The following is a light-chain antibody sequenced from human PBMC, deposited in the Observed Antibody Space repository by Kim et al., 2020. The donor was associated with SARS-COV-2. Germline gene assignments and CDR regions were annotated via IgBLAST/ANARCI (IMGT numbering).Light chain of an antibody. V-gene: IGKV1-5*01. CDR2: YAS. CDR1: QRITRW. CDR3: HLYNSYLHA. Sequence: SASVGGRVAMTCRARQRITRWLAWSQQKPEKAPKLLIYYASSVKRGVPSMYSGSGSDTEFSLTNSSLQPNDFATLSCHLYNSYLHAFGRVNKLEI. J-gene: IGKJ2*01.